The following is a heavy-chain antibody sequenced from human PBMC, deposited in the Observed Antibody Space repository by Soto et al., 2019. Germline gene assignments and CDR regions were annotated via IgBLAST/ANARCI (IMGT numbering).Heavy chain of an antibody. Sequence: SEALSLTCAVYGGSFSGYYWSWIRQPPGKGLEWIGEINHSGSTNYNPSLKSRVTISVDTSKNQFSLKLSSVTAADTAVYYCASAGRLVRGVIWRIFDYWGQGTLVTVS. CDR2: INHSGST. CDR1: GGSFSGYY. V-gene: IGHV4-34*01. CDR3: ASAGRLVRGVIWRIFDY. J-gene: IGHJ4*02. D-gene: IGHD3-10*01.